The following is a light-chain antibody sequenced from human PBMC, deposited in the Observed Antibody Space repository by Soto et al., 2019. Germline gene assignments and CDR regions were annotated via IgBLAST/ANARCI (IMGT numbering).Light chain of an antibody. Sequence: DIQMTQSPSTPSSSVGDRVTITCRASQSIGSWLAWYQQKPGKAPKLLVYDASSLESGVQSRFSGSGSGTKFTLTISSLHPDDFATYYCQQYNSYWTFGQGNKVDIK. J-gene: IGKJ1*01. CDR3: QQYNSYWT. CDR1: QSIGSW. V-gene: IGKV1-5*01. CDR2: DAS.